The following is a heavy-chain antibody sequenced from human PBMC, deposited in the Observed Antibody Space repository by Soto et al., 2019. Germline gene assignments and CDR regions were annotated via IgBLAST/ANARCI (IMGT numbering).Heavy chain of an antibody. CDR1: GGTFSTYS. Sequence: QVQLVQSGAEVKKPGSSVKVSCKDSGGTFSTYSMFWVRQAPGQGLEWMGRIIPMLGIANYAQRFQDRVTITADKSTATAYMELSSLRSEDTALYYCTIGSWSCEVFDIWGQGTMVTVSS. V-gene: IGHV1-69*02. D-gene: IGHD6-19*01. J-gene: IGHJ3*02. CDR3: TIGSWSCEVFDI. CDR2: IIPMLGIA.